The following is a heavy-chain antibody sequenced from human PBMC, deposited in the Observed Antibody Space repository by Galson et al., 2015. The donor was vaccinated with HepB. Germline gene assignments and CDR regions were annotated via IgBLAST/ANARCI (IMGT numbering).Heavy chain of an antibody. D-gene: IGHD5-24*01. V-gene: IGHV3-11*05. CDR1: GFTFSDYY. CDR2: ISSSNTYT. Sequence: SLRLSCAASGFTFSDYYMSWIRQAPGKGLEWVSYISSSNTYTNYADSVKGRFTISRDNAKNSLYVQMNSLRAEDTAVYYCARDRRGGYIGGYFDSWGQGTLVTVSS. J-gene: IGHJ4*02. CDR3: ARDRRGGYIGGYFDS.